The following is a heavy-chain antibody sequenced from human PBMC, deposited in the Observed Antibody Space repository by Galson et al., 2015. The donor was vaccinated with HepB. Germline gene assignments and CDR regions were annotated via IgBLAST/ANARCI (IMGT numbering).Heavy chain of an antibody. CDR1: GYTLTELS. V-gene: IGHV1-24*01. CDR2: FDPEDSET. Sequence: SVKVSCKVSGYTLTELSMHWVRQAPGKGLEWMGGFDPEDSETIYAQKFQGRVTLTEDTSTDTAYMELSSLRSEDTAVYYCATTVTTYPYWYFDLWGRGTLVTVSS. CDR3: ATTVTTYPYWYFDL. D-gene: IGHD4-17*01. J-gene: IGHJ2*01.